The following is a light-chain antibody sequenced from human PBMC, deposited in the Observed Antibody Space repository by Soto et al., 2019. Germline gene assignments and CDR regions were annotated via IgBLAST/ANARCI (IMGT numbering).Light chain of an antibody. V-gene: IGKV3-20*01. Sequence: TVLTHSPGTLSLSPWESATLSCRATRSVSSYLAWYQQKPGQAPRLLIYDASSRPTDIPARFSGGGSGTDFTLTISRLEPEDFAVYYCQQFSSYPLTFGGGTKVDIK. CDR2: DAS. CDR1: RSVSSY. CDR3: QQFSSYPLT. J-gene: IGKJ4*01.